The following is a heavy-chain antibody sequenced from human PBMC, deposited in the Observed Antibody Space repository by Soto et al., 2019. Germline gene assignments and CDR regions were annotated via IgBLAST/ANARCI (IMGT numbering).Heavy chain of an antibody. CDR1: GFTFSSYS. D-gene: IGHD2-21*02. CDR2: ISSSSSTI. J-gene: IGHJ4*02. CDR3: ARGATRDWYGRSYYFDY. V-gene: IGHV3-48*01. Sequence: EVQLVESGGGLVQPGGSLRLSCAASGFTFSSYSMNWVRQAPGKGLEWVSYISSSSSTIYYADSVKGRFTISRDNAKNSLYLQMNSLRAEDTAVYYCARGATRDWYGRSYYFDYWGQGTLVTVSS.